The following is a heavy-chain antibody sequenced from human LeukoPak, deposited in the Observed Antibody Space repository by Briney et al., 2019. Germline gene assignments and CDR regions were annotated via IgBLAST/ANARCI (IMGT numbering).Heavy chain of an antibody. CDR2: IYYSGST. Sequence: SETLSLTCTVSGGSISSSSYYWGWIRQPPGKGLEWIGSIYYSGSTYYNPSLKSRVTISVDTSKNQFSLKLSSVTAADTAVYYCARHSISGTYYSPFAYWGQGTLVTVSS. CDR1: GGSISSSSYY. V-gene: IGHV4-39*01. CDR3: ARHSISGTYYSPFAY. D-gene: IGHD3-10*01. J-gene: IGHJ4*02.